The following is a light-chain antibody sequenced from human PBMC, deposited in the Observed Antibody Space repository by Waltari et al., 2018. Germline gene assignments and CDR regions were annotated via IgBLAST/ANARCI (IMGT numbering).Light chain of an antibody. Sequence: DIQMTQSPSSLSASVGDRDTITCRARQTIDNYLNWYTQKPGKAPKVLIHSASTLQTGVPSRFSGRRSWTDFTLTISSLQPEDFATYYCQQSKTIPFTFGQGTKLEIK. CDR1: QTIDNY. CDR3: QQSKTIPFT. V-gene: IGKV1-39*01. CDR2: SAS. J-gene: IGKJ2*01.